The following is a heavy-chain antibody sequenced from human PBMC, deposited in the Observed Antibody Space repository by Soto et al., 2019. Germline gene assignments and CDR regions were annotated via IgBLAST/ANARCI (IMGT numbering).Heavy chain of an antibody. Sequence: ASVKVSCKASGFTFTNHWTQWVRQAPGQGLEWMGVINPSGDKTSYARRFQGRLTLTTDTSTSTVYMELSSLRSDDTAIYYCARDESEHDLAWWFDPWGQGTLVTVSS. CDR3: ARDESEHDLAWWFDP. V-gene: IGHV1-46*01. CDR1: GFTFTNHW. CDR2: INPSGDKT. J-gene: IGHJ5*02. D-gene: IGHD3-16*01.